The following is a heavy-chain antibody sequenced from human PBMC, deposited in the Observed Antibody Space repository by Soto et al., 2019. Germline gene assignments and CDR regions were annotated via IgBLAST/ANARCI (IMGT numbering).Heavy chain of an antibody. CDR2: ISSSSSYI. J-gene: IGHJ2*01. CDR3: ARVGQGCSSTSCYWYFDL. CDR1: GFTFSSYS. Sequence: GGSLRLSCAASGFTFSSYSMNWVRQAPGKGLEWVSSISSSSSYIYYADSVKGRFTISRDNAKNSLYLQRNSLRAEDTAVDYCARVGQGCSSTSCYWYFDLWGRGTLVTVSS. D-gene: IGHD2-2*01. V-gene: IGHV3-21*01.